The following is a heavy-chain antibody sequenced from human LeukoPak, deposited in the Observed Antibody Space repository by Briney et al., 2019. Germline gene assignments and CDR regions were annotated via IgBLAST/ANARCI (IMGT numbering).Heavy chain of an antibody. J-gene: IGHJ4*02. Sequence: GGSLRLSCAASGFTFSTYVMNWFRQAPGKGLEWVSTTSVGAEYIFYADSVKGRFTISRDDSNNTLYLQMHSLRAEDTALYCCASGPPFLKYFEYWGQGTLVTVSS. V-gene: IGHV3-23*01. CDR1: GFTFSTYV. CDR3: ASGPPFLKYFEY. D-gene: IGHD3-3*01. CDR2: TSVGAEYI.